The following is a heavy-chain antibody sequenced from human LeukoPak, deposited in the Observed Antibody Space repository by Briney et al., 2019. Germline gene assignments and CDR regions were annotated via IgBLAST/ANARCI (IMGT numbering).Heavy chain of an antibody. V-gene: IGHV4-59*01. CDR2: IYYSGST. CDR1: GGSISSYY. CDR3: ARQRGSQGYYYYGMDV. D-gene: IGHD5-12*01. J-gene: IGHJ6*02. Sequence: SETLSLTCTVSGGSISSYYWSWIRQPPGKGLEWIGYIYYSGSTNYNPSLKSRVTISVDTSKNQFSLKLSSVTAADTAVYYCARQRGSQGYYYYGMDVWGQGTTVTVSS.